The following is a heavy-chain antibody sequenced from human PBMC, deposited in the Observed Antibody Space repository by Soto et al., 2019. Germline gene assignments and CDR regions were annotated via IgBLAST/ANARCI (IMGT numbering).Heavy chain of an antibody. Sequence: PGGSLRLSCAASGFTFSSYDMHWVRQAPGKGLEWVAVISYDGSNKYYADSVKGRFTISRDNSKNTLYLQMNSLRAEDTAVYYCAKRSTPYCGGDCYSSRYFDYWGQGTLVTVSS. V-gene: IGHV3-30*18. J-gene: IGHJ4*02. CDR1: GFTFSSYD. D-gene: IGHD2-21*02. CDR3: AKRSTPYCGGDCYSSRYFDY. CDR2: ISYDGSNK.